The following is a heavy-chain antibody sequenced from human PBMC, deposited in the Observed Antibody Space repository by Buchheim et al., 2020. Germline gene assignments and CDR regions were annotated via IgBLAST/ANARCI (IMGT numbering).Heavy chain of an antibody. J-gene: IGHJ2*01. D-gene: IGHD6-19*01. Sequence: QVQLQESGPGLLKPSETLSLSCTVSGGSITSYYWSWIRQPPGKGLAWIGYIDDSGSAKYNPSLKSRVPISVPPSKNQFSLEVNSVTAADTAVYYCARTKYSSGWFDNWYFDLWGRGAL. CDR3: ARTKYSSGWFDNWYFDL. CDR1: GGSITSYY. V-gene: IGHV4-59*01. CDR2: IDDSGSA.